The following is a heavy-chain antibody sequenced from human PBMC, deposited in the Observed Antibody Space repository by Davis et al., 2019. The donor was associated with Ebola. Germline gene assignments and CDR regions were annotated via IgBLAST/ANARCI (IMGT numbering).Heavy chain of an antibody. CDR1: GFTFSSYA. V-gene: IGHV3-23*01. CDR3: LPTAQEGRY. CDR2: ISGSGGST. Sequence: GESLKISCAASGFTFSSYAMGWVRQAPGKGLEWVSAISGSGGSTYYADSVKGRFTISRDNSKNTLYLQMNSLRAEDTAVYYCLPTAQEGRYWGQGTLVTVSS. D-gene: IGHD5-18*01. J-gene: IGHJ4*02.